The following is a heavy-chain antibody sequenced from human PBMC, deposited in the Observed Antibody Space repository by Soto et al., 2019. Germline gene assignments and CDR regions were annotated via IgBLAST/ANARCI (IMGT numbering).Heavy chain of an antibody. V-gene: IGHV1-69*12. D-gene: IGHD3-10*01. CDR3: ARGYLMVRGVNDYGMDV. CDR1: GGTFSSYA. J-gene: IGHJ6*02. CDR2: IIPIFGTA. Sequence: QVQLVQSGAEVKKPGSSVKVSCKASGGTFSSYAISWVRQAPGQGLEWMGGIIPIFGTANYAQKFQGRVTITADESTSTAYMELSSLRSEDTAVYYCARGYLMVRGVNDYGMDVWGQGTTVTVSS.